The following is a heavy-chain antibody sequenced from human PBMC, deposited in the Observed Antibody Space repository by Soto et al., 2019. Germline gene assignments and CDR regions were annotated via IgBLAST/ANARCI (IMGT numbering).Heavy chain of an antibody. D-gene: IGHD3-10*01. Sequence: GGSLRLSCAAAGFTFSSYWMTWVRQAPGKGLEWVANIKEDGGERNYVDSLKGRFTISRDNAKNSLYLQMNSLRAEDTAVYYCARAGSENDNWGQGTLVTVSS. CDR1: GFTFSSYW. CDR2: IKEDGGER. CDR3: ARAGSENDN. V-gene: IGHV3-7*05. J-gene: IGHJ4*01.